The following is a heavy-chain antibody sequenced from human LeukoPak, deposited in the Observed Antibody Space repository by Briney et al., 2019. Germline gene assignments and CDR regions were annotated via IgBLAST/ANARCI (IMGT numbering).Heavy chain of an antibody. Sequence: GGSLRLSCAASGFTFSSYGMSWVRQAPGKGLEWVSSISSSGDYRYYADSLKGRFTISRDNAKNSLYLQMNSLRAEDTAVYYCARDLDSSGWFSNFDYWGQGTLVTVSS. V-gene: IGHV3-21*01. CDR2: ISSSGDYR. J-gene: IGHJ4*02. CDR1: GFTFSSYG. D-gene: IGHD6-19*01. CDR3: ARDLDSSGWFSNFDY.